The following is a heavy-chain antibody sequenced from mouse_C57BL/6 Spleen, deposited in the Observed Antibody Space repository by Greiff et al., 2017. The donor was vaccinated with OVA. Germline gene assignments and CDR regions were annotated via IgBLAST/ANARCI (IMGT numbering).Heavy chain of an antibody. J-gene: IGHJ4*01. V-gene: IGHV3-6*01. D-gene: IGHD1-1*01. CDR2: ISYDGSN. CDR3: AREGYGSSGPYYYAMDY. Sequence: EVKLQESGPGLVKPSQSLSLTCSVSGYSITSGYYWYWIRQFPGNKLEWMGYISYDGSNNYNPSLKNRISITRDTSKNQFFLKLNSVTTEDTATYYCAREGYGSSGPYYYAMDYWGQGTSVTVSS. CDR1: GYSITSGYY.